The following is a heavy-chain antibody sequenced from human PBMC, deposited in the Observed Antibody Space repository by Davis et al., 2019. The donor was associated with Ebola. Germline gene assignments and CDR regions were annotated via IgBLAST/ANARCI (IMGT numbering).Heavy chain of an antibody. CDR1: GYSFTSYW. Sequence: KVSCKGSGYSFTSYWIGWVRQMPGKGLEWMGIIYPGDSDTRYSPSFQGQVTISADKSISTAYLQWSSLKASDTAMYYCARHRSNYWGHFDYWGQGTLVTVSS. J-gene: IGHJ4*02. D-gene: IGHD7-27*01. V-gene: IGHV5-51*01. CDR3: ARHRSNYWGHFDY. CDR2: IYPGDSDT.